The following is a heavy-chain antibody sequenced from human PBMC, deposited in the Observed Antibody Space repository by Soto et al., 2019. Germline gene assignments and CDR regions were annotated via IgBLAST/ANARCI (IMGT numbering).Heavy chain of an antibody. J-gene: IGHJ5*02. Sequence: SVKVSCKGSGGTFSRYPSSWVRRAPGQGLEWMGRIIPIFVTANYAQKFQGRVTITADESTSTAYMELSSLRSEDTALYYCAHHKPGTSWFDPWGQGTLVTVSS. CDR1: GGTFSRYP. CDR2: IIPIFVTA. CDR3: AHHKPGTSWFDP. D-gene: IGHD2-2*01. V-gene: IGHV1-69*13.